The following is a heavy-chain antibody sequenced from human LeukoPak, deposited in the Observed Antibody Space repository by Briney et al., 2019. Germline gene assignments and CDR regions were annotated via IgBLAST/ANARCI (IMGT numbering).Heavy chain of an antibody. CDR3: ARDGLVGV. V-gene: IGHV3-33*01. Sequence: GGSLRLSCAASGFSFSNYGMHWVRQAPGKGLQWVAAVWYDGSNKNYADSVKGRFTISRDNSKNTLYLQMNSLRAEDTAVYYCARDGLVGVWGQGTTVTVSS. D-gene: IGHD3-9*01. CDR2: VWYDGSNK. CDR1: GFSFSNYG. J-gene: IGHJ6*02.